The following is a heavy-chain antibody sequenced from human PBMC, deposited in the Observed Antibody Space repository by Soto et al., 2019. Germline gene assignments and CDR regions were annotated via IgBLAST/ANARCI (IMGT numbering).Heavy chain of an antibody. CDR2: IIPIFGTA. CDR3: ARDAGQQLVLENWFDP. D-gene: IGHD6-13*01. V-gene: IGHV1-69*13. Sequence: GASVKVSCKASGGTFSSYAISWVRQAPGQGLEWMGGIIPIFGTANYAQKFQGRVTITADESTSTAYMELSSLRSEDTVLYYCARDAGQQLVLENWFDPWGQGTLVTVSS. CDR1: GGTFSSYA. J-gene: IGHJ5*02.